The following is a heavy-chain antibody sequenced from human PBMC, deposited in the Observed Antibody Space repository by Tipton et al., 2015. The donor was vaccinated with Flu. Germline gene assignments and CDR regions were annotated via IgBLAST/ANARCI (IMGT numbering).Heavy chain of an antibody. CDR2: ISNSGSTI. V-gene: IGHV3-48*03. CDR1: GFTFSSYE. Sequence: SLRLSCAASGFTFSSYEMNWVRQAPGKGLEWVSYISNSGSTIYYADSVKGRFTISRDNAKNSLYLQMNSLRADDTAVYYCARTSGWTLGYWGQGTLGTVSS. CDR3: ARTSGWTLGY. J-gene: IGHJ4*02. D-gene: IGHD6-19*01.